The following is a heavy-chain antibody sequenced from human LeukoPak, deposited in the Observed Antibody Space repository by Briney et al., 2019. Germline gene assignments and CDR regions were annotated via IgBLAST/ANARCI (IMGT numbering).Heavy chain of an antibody. J-gene: IGHJ5*02. D-gene: IGHD3-3*01. CDR2: IYYSGST. CDR1: GGSINSSSYY. CDR3: ARHAAGTIFGVVIIGENWFDP. V-gene: IGHV4-39*01. Sequence: SETLSLTCTVSGGSINSSSYYWGWIRQPPGKGLEWIGSIYYSGSTYYNPSLKSRVTISVDTSKNQFSLKLSSVTAADTAVYYCARHAAGTIFGVVIIGENWFDPWGQGTLVTVSS.